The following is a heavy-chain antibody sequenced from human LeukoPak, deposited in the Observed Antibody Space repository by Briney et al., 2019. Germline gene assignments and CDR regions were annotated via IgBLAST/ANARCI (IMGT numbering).Heavy chain of an antibody. Sequence: PSETLSLTCAVYGGSFSGYYWSWIRQPPGKGLERIGEINHSGSTNYNPSLKSRVTISVDTSKNQFSLKLSSVTAADTAVYYCARAAHYYDSSGYYYGPLDYWGQGTLVTVFS. J-gene: IGHJ4*02. CDR3: ARAAHYYDSSGYYYGPLDY. D-gene: IGHD3-22*01. CDR1: GGSFSGYY. V-gene: IGHV4-34*01. CDR2: INHSGST.